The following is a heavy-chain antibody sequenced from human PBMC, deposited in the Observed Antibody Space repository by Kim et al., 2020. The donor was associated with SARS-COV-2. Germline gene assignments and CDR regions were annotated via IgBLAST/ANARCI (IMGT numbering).Heavy chain of an antibody. CDR1: GGSISSSSYY. D-gene: IGHD6-19*01. Sequence: SETLSLTCTVSGGSISSSSYYWGWIRQPPGKGLEWIGSIYYSGSTYYNPSLKSRVTISVDTSKNQFSLELTSVTAADTAVYYCASLPPLAVAGTSRMRDFDYWGQRSLVTV. CDR2: IYYSGST. J-gene: IGHJ4*02. V-gene: IGHV4-39*01. CDR3: ASLPPLAVAGTSRMRDFDY.